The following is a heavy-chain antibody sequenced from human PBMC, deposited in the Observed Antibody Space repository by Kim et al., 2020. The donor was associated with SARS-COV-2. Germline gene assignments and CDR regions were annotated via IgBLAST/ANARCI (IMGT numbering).Heavy chain of an antibody. Sequence: GGSLRLSCAASGFTFSSYGMHWVRQAPGKGLEWVAVIWYDGSNKYYADSVKGRFTISRDNSKNTLYLQMNSLRAEDTAVYYCARVGDGDGSGDGGSYYYYGMDVWGQGTTVTVSS. CDR1: GFTFSSYG. CDR3: ARVGDGDGSGDGGSYYYYGMDV. D-gene: IGHD3-10*01. J-gene: IGHJ6*02. CDR2: IWYDGSNK. V-gene: IGHV3-33*08.